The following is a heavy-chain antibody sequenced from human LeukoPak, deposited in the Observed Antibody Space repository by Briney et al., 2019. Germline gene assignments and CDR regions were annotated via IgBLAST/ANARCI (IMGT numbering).Heavy chain of an antibody. CDR3: ARRGGQGDHVWGTYAY. J-gene: IGHJ4*02. Sequence: GGSLRLSCAASGFIVSNYEMNWVRQAPGKGLEWVSYISSSGSSIHYADSVKGRFTISRDNAKNSLYLQMNSLRAEDTAVYYCARRGGQGDHVWGTYAYWGQGLLVTVSS. CDR1: GFIVSNYE. CDR2: ISSSGSSI. V-gene: IGHV3-48*03. D-gene: IGHD3-16*01.